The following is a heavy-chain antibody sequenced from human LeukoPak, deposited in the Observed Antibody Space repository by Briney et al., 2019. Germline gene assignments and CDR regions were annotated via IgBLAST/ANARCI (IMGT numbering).Heavy chain of an antibody. Sequence: GGSLRLSCAASGFTFSTYGMTWVRQAPGKGLEWVSAISGSGGSTYYADSVKGRFTISRDNSKNTLYLQMNSLRAEDTAVYYCARMTWAFDIWGQGTMVTVSS. V-gene: IGHV3-23*01. CDR3: ARMTWAFDI. CDR1: GFTFSTYG. J-gene: IGHJ3*02. CDR2: ISGSGGST.